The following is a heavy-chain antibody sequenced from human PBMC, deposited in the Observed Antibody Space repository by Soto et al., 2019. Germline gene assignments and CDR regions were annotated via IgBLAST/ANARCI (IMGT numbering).Heavy chain of an antibody. D-gene: IGHD6-19*01. CDR1: GFTFSSYS. CDR3: AIHEAGHPIDY. J-gene: IGHJ4*02. CDR2: ISSSSSHI. V-gene: IGHV3-21*01. Sequence: LRLSCAASGFTFSSYSMNWVRQAPGKGLEWVSSISSSSSHIYYADSVKGRFTISRDNAKNSLYLQMNSLRAEDTAVYYCAIHEAGHPIDYWGQGTLVTVSS.